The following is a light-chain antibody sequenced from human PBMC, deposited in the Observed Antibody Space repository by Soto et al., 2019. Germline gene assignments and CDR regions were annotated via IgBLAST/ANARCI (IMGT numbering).Light chain of an antibody. J-gene: IGKJ4*01. CDR1: QDIRSS. CDR2: AAS. Sequence: ILLTQSPSALSASVGDRVIITCRASQDIRSSLGWYQQTPGKAPKLLIYAASILQSGVPSRFSGSGFGTYFTHAIIRLQSEDFASYFCQQLRSYPSTFGGGTKVEIQ. CDR3: QQLRSYPST. V-gene: IGKV1-9*01.